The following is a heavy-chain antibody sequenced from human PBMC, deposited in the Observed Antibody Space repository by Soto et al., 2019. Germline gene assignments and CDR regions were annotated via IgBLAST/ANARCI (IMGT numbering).Heavy chain of an antibody. Sequence: GGSLRLSCAASGFTFINYAMSWVRQAPGKGLEWVSAIRGSGDGTFYPDSVKGRFTISRDNAKNTLYLQMNSLRAEDTAIYYCAKGDGSSSWYGNSWGQGKMVTVSS. V-gene: IGHV3-23*01. CDR1: GFTFINYA. CDR3: AKGDGSSSWYGNS. CDR2: IRGSGDGT. J-gene: IGHJ4*02. D-gene: IGHD6-13*01.